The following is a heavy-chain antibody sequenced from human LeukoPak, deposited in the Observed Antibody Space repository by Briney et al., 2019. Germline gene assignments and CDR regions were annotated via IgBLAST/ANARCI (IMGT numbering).Heavy chain of an antibody. D-gene: IGHD6-13*01. CDR3: ARGGQYLVFEY. CDR2: IYSSGSA. CDR1: GGSISTYD. Sequence: KPSETLSLTCTVSGGSISTYDWSWIRQSAGKGLEWIGRIYSSGSANYNPSLKSRVTMSVDTSKNQFSLKLTSVTAADTAVYYGARGGQYLVFEYWGQGILVTVSS. V-gene: IGHV4-4*07. J-gene: IGHJ4*02.